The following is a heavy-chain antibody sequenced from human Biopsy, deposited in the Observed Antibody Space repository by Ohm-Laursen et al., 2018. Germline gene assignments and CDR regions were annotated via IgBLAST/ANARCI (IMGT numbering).Heavy chain of an antibody. J-gene: IGHJ2*01. D-gene: IGHD4-11*01. CDR2: ISYDGSGE. V-gene: IGHV3-30*03. CDR3: ARDGKRWDYSTYFSWHFDL. Sequence: SLRLSCAASGFTFTRYAMHWVRQAPGKGLEWVAVISYDGSGEYYADSLQGRFIISRDNPKNTVDLQMHSLRAEDTAVYFCARDGKRWDYSTYFSWHFDLWGRGTLVTVSS. CDR1: GFTFTRYA.